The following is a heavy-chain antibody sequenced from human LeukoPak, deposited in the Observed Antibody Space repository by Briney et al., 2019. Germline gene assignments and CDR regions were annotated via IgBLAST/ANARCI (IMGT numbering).Heavy chain of an antibody. V-gene: IGHV1-3*01. D-gene: IGHD3-10*01. CDR3: ARSLHYYGSGSPPVAWFDP. CDR1: GYAFTSYA. J-gene: IGHJ5*02. Sequence: ASVKVSCKDSGYAFTSYAMHWVRQAPGQRLEWMGWINAGNGNTKYSQKFQGRVTITRDTSASTAYMELSSLRSEDTAVYYCARSLHYYGSGSPPVAWFDPWGQGTLVTVSS. CDR2: INAGNGNT.